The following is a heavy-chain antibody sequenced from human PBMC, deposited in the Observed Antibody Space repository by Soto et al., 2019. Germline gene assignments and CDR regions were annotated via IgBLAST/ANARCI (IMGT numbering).Heavy chain of an antibody. J-gene: IGHJ6*02. D-gene: IGHD3-16*01. V-gene: IGHV3-30*03. CDR1: GFTFSSYG. CDR2: ISYDGSNK. Sequence: ESGGGVVQPGRSLRLSCAASGFTFSSYGMHWVRQAPGKGLEWVAVISYDGSNKYYADSVKGRFTISRDNSKNTLYLQMNSLRAEDTAVYYCAILGLHYYYGMDVWGQGTTVTVSS. CDR3: AILGLHYYYGMDV.